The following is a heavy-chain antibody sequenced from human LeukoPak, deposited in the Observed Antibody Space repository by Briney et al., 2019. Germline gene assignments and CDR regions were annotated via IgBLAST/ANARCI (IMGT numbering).Heavy chain of an antibody. J-gene: IGHJ4*02. D-gene: IGHD3-10*01. CDR2: MNPNSGNT. Sequence: ASVKVSYKASGYTFTSYDINWVRQATGQGLEWMGWMNPNSGNTGYAQKFQGRVTMTRNTSISTAYMELSSLRSEDTAVYYCARGKRLLWFGELLSWDYWGQGTLVTVSS. V-gene: IGHV1-8*01. CDR1: GYTFTSYD. CDR3: ARGKRLLWFGELLSWDY.